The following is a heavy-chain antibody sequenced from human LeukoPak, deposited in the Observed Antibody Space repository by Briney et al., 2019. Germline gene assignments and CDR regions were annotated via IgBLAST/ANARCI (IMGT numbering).Heavy chain of an antibody. J-gene: IGHJ4*02. CDR2: ISGNGGST. CDR3: ARDYFDY. Sequence: PGGSLRLSCSASGFTFSSYAMHWVRQAPGKGLEYVSVISGNGGSTSYADSVKGRFTISRDNSKNTLYLQMNSLRAEDTAVYYCARDYFDYWGQGALVTVSS. CDR1: GFTFSSYA. V-gene: IGHV3-64*04.